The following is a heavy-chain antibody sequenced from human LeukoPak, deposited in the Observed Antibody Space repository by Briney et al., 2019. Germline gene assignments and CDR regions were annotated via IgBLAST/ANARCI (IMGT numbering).Heavy chain of an antibody. CDR3: ARSGSTDFDY. CDR1: GGSISSGGYS. V-gene: IGHV4-30-2*01. Sequence: SQTLSLTCAVSGGSISSGGYSWSWIRQPPGTGLEWIGYIYHSGSTYYNPSLKSRVTISVDRSRNHVSLNLTSVTAADTAVYYCARSGSTDFDYWGQGTLVTVSS. D-gene: IGHD5-12*01. CDR2: IYHSGST. J-gene: IGHJ4*02.